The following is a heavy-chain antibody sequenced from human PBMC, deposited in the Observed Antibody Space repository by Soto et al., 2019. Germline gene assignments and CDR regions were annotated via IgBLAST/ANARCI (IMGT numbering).Heavy chain of an antibody. V-gene: IGHV3-74*01. J-gene: IGHJ4*02. D-gene: IGHD2-2*01. CDR1: GFTFGHYW. CDR3: ARDSSEYASAAGIDY. Sequence: EVKLVESGGGLVQPGGSLRLSCAASGFTFGHYWMHWVRQAPGRGLVWVSRINSDESSRTYADFVKGRFTISRDNARSTLYLQRNSLRAEDTAVYYCARDSSEYASAAGIDYWGLGTLVTVSS. CDR2: INSDESSR.